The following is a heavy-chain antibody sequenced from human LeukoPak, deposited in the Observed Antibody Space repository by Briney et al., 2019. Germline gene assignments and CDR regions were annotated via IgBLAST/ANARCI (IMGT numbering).Heavy chain of an antibody. CDR1: GYTLTTYG. CDR2: ISTYNGNT. V-gene: IGHV1-18*01. D-gene: IGHD6-13*01. J-gene: IGHJ3*02. CDR3: ARIRTPVQLVPSDAFDI. Sequence: ASVKVSCKASGYTLTTYGISWVRQAPGQGLEWMGWISTYNGNTNYAQKLQGRVTMTTDTSTSTAYMELRSLRSDDTAVYYCARIRTPVQLVPSDAFDIWGQGTMVTVSS.